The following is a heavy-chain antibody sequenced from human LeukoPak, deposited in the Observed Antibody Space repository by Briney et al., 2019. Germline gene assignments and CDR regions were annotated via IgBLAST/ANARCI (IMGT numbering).Heavy chain of an antibody. CDR2: IYYSGST. J-gene: IGHJ3*02. CDR3: ARLGGSGLMVYAPFDI. D-gene: IGHD2-8*01. V-gene: IGHV4-61*05. Sequence: SETLSLTCTVSGGSISSSSYYWGWIRQPPGKGLEWIGYIYYSGSTNYNPSLKSRVTISVDTSKNQFSLKLSSVTAADTAVYYCARLGGSGLMVYAPFDIWGQGTMVTVSS. CDR1: GGSISSSSYY.